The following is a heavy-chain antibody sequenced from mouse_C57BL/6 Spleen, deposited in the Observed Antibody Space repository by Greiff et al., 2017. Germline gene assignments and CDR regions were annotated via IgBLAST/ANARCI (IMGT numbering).Heavy chain of an antibody. CDR1: GYTFTSYW. V-gene: IGHV1-69*01. CDR3: ARKLTTVVAPHWYFDV. J-gene: IGHJ1*03. Sequence: QVQLQQPGAELVMPGASVKLSCKASGYTFTSYWMHWVKQRPGQGLEWIGEIDPSDSYTNYNQKFKGKSTLTVDKSSSTAYMQLSSLTSEDSAVYYCARKLTTVVAPHWYFDVWGTGTTVTVSS. CDR2: IDPSDSYT. D-gene: IGHD1-1*01.